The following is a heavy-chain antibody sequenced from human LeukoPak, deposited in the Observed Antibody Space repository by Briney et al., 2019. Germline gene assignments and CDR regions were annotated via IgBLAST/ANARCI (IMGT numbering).Heavy chain of an antibody. V-gene: IGHV3-11*01. J-gene: IGHJ4*02. Sequence: PGGSLRLSCEASGFTFTNYAMTWVRQAPGKGLEWVARISSSGSTMYYGDSVRGRFTISRDNAQKSLFLQMNSLRAEDTAVYFCGRDRLIHEDTLPAAGEGGDYWGQGTLVTVST. D-gene: IGHD2-2*01. CDR2: ISSSGSTM. CDR1: GFTFTNYA. CDR3: GRDRLIHEDTLPAAGEGGDY.